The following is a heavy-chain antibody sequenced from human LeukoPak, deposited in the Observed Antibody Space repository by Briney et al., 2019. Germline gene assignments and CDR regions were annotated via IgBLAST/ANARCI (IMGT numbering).Heavy chain of an antibody. J-gene: IGHJ4*02. V-gene: IGHV4-4*02. CDR3: ASPRAERSTWYAVDY. D-gene: IGHD6-13*01. CDR2: ILHSGST. CDR1: GDSISSNNW. Sequence: PSGTLSLTCAVSGDSISSNNWWSWVRQSPGKGLEWIGEILHSGSTNYNPSLKSRVTVSIDKSKNQFSLKLNSMTAADTAVYYCASPRAERSTWYAVDYWGQGTLVTVSA.